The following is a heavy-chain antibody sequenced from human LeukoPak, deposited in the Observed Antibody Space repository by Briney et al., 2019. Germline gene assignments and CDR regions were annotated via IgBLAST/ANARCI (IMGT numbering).Heavy chain of an antibody. CDR1: GFTFSSYW. J-gene: IGHJ3*02. CDR3: AKDSGVGMATTFSILDI. Sequence: PGGSLRLSCAASGFTFSSYWMSWVRQAPGKGLEWVANIKQDGSEKYYVDPVKGRFTISRDNAKNSLYLQMNSLRAEDTAVYYCAKDSGVGMATTFSILDIWGQGTMVTVSS. V-gene: IGHV3-7*01. CDR2: IKQDGSEK. D-gene: IGHD5-24*01.